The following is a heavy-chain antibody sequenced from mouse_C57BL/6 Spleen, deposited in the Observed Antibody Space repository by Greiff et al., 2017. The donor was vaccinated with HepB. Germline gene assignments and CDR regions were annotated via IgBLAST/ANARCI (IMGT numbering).Heavy chain of an antibody. J-gene: IGHJ1*03. CDR1: GYTFTSYW. CDR2: INPSNGGT. D-gene: IGHD1-1*01. CDR3: ASGWRGYGSSYDWYFDV. Sequence: QVQLQQPGTELVKPGASVKLSCKASGYTFTSYWMHWVKQRPGQGLEWIGNINPSNGGTNYNEKFKSKATLTVDKSSSTAYMQLSSLTSEDSAVYYCASGWRGYGSSYDWYFDVWAQGPRSPSPQ. V-gene: IGHV1-53*01.